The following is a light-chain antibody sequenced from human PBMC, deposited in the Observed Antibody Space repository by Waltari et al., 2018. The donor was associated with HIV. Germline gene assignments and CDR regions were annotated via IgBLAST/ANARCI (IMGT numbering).Light chain of an antibody. J-gene: IGKJ4*01. Sequence: EVVLTQSPATLSVSPGERATLSCRASQSVSSSYLAWYQQRPGQAPRLIIYGASSRAAGIPDRFSGSGSGTDFALTISSLEPEDFAVYYCQQYGSSPITFGGGTKVEIK. V-gene: IGKV3-20*01. CDR3: QQYGSSPIT. CDR1: QSVSSSY. CDR2: GAS.